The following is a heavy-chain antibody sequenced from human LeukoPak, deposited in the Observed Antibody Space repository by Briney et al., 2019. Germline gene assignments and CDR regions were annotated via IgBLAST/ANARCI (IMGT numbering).Heavy chain of an antibody. CDR1: GGSISGYY. CDR2: IYYSGST. J-gene: IGHJ4*02. V-gene: IGHV4-59*01. D-gene: IGHD6-13*01. Sequence: SETLSLTCTVSGGSISGYYWSWIRQPPGKGLEWIGYIYYSGSTNYNPSLKSRVTISVDTSKNQFSLKLSSVTAADTAVYYCARSWHSSSWYLIDYWGQGTLVTVSS. CDR3: ARSWHSSSWYLIDY.